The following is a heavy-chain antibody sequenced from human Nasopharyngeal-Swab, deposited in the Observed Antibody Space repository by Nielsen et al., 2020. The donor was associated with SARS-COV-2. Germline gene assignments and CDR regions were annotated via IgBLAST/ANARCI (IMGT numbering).Heavy chain of an antibody. CDR1: GFTSSSYG. D-gene: IGHD5-24*01. CDR2: ISYDGSNK. Sequence: GESLKISCAASGFTSSSYGMHWVRQAPGKGLEWVAVISYDGSNKYYADSVKGRFTISRDNSKNTLYLQMNSLRAEDTAVYYCARDRGDGYNLYYFDYWGQGTLVTVSS. J-gene: IGHJ4*02. V-gene: IGHV3-30*03. CDR3: ARDRGDGYNLYYFDY.